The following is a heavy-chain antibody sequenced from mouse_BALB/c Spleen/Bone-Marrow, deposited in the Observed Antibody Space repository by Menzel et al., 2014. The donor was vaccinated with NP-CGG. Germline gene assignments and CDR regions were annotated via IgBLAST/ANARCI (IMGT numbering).Heavy chain of an antibody. CDR1: GFTFSSYA. CDR3: ARGGYYYFDS. J-gene: IGHJ2*01. Sequence: EVKLQESGGGLVEPGGSLKLSCAASGFTFSSYAMSWVRQTPEKRLEWVASIISGGSTYYPDSVKGRFTISRDNARNILYLQMSSLRSEDTAMYYCARGGYYYFDSLGQGTTPTVSS. V-gene: IGHV5-6-5*01. D-gene: IGHD1-2*01. CDR2: IISGGST.